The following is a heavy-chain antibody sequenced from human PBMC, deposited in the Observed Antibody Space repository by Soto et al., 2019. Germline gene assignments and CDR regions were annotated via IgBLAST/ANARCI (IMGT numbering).Heavy chain of an antibody. J-gene: IGHJ5*01. CDR1: GFTFSNYA. D-gene: IGHD3-22*01. Sequence: PGGSLRLSCAASGFTFSNYAMSWVRQAPGKGLEWVSAISSSGGGTYYADPVKGRFTISRDNSKNTLDLQMNSLRAEDTAVYYCARGDHYDSSGYNPFNWFDSWGQGTLVTVSS. CDR3: ARGDHYDSSGYNPFNWFDS. V-gene: IGHV3-23*01. CDR2: ISSSGGGT.